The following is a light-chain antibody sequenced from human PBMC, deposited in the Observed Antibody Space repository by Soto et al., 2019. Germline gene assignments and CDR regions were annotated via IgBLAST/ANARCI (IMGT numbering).Light chain of an antibody. J-gene: IGKJ5*01. CDR3: QQRSNWIT. CDR1: QSVTDSY. Sequence: EIVLTQSPGTLSLSPGEGATLSCRASQSVTDSYLAWYQQKPGQAPRLLIYDASNRATGIPARFSGSGSGTDFTLTISSLEPEDFAVYYCQQRSNWITFGQGTRLEIK. CDR2: DAS. V-gene: IGKV3-11*01.